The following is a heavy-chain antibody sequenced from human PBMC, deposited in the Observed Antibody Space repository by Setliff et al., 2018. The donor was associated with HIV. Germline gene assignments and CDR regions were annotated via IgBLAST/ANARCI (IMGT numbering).Heavy chain of an antibody. D-gene: IGHD6-13*01. V-gene: IGHV4-59*01. CDR3: ARGSSWQYYYYYYMDV. J-gene: IGHJ6*03. CDR2: IYYSGST. CDR1: GGSISSYY. Sequence: PSETLSLTCTVSGGSISSYYWSWIRQPPGKGLEWIGYIYYSGSTNYNPSLESRVTISVDTSKNQFSLKLSSVTAADTAVYYCARGSSWQYYYYYYMDVWGKGTTVTVSS.